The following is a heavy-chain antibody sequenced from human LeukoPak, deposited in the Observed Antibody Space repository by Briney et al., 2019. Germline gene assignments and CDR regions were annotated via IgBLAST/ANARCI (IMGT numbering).Heavy chain of an antibody. J-gene: IGHJ4*02. D-gene: IGHD4-17*01. CDR2: ISAYNGNT. Sequence: ASVKVSCKASGYTFTSCGISWVGQARGQGLEWMGWISAYNGNTNYAQKLQGRVTMTTDTSTSTAYMELRSLRSDDTAVYYCARVDYGDYEMIDYWGQGTLVTVSS. CDR1: GYTFTSCG. V-gene: IGHV1-18*04. CDR3: ARVDYGDYEMIDY.